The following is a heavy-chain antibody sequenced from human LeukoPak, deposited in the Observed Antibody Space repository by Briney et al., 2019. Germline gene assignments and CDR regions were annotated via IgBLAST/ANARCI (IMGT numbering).Heavy chain of an antibody. CDR2: ISSSSSYI. J-gene: IGHJ3*02. Sequence: PGGSLRLSCAASGFTFSSYSMNWVRQAPGKGLEWVSSISSSSSYIYYADSVKGRFTISRDNAKNSLYLQMNSLRAEDTAVYYCARDRELWSPADAFDIWGQGTMVTVSS. D-gene: IGHD3-3*01. CDR1: GFTFSSYS. CDR3: ARDRELWSPADAFDI. V-gene: IGHV3-21*01.